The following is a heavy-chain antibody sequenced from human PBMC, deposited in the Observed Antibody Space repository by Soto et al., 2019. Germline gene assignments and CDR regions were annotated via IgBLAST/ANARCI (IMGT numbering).Heavy chain of an antibody. V-gene: IGHV5-51*01. CDR3: ASPYNDYGDVDAFDI. D-gene: IGHD4-17*01. J-gene: IGHJ3*02. Sequence: PGESLKISCKGSGYSFTSYWIGWVRQMPGKGLEWMGIIYPGDSDTRYSPSFQGQVTISADKSISTAYLQWSSLKASDTAMYYCASPYNDYGDVDAFDIWGQGTMVTVSS. CDR2: IYPGDSDT. CDR1: GYSFTSYW.